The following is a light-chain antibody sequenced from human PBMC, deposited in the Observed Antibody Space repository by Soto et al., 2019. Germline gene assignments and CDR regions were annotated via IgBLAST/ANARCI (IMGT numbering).Light chain of an antibody. V-gene: IGKV3-15*01. CDR3: QQYNNWPRT. CDR2: DSS. CDR1: QSVSSS. J-gene: IGKJ1*01. Sequence: EIVLTQSPAILSVSPGERATLSCRASQSVSSSVAWYQQKPGQAPRLLLYDSSSRATGVPARFSGSGSGTEFTLTISSLQSEDFAVYYCQQYNNWPRTFGQGTKVDIK.